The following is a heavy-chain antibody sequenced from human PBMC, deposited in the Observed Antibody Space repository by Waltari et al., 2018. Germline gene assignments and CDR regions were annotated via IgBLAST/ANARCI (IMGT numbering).Heavy chain of an antibody. D-gene: IGHD2-21*02. Sequence: QVQLQESGPGLVKSSETLSLTCTVSGGSIRGYYWTWIRQPPGTGLEWIAYVYSTGNTTSNPSLKSRVTISLDMSKNQLSLQLKSVTAADTAIYYCARLCGGDCSGAFDIWGQGTLVTVST. J-gene: IGHJ3*02. CDR2: VYSTGNT. CDR3: ARLCGGDCSGAFDI. V-gene: IGHV4-59*01. CDR1: GGSIRGYY.